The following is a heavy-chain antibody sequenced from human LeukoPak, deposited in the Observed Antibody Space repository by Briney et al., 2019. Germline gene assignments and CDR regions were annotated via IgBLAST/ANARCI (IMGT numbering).Heavy chain of an antibody. Sequence: ASVRVSRKASGYTFTDYYIHWVRQAPGQGLEWMGWIDPDSGATNYAQKFQGRVTMTRDTSISTAYMELSRLRSDDTAVYFCAREYYDTSGRKHAFDIWGQGTMVTVSS. CDR2: IDPDSGAT. CDR3: AREYYDTSGRKHAFDI. J-gene: IGHJ3*02. V-gene: IGHV1-2*02. D-gene: IGHD3-22*01. CDR1: GYTFTDYY.